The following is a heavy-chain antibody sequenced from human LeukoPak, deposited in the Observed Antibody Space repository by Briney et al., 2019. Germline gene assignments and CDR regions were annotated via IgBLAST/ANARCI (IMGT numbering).Heavy chain of an antibody. J-gene: IGHJ5*02. CDR1: GGSISSGDYY. CDR3: ARAREDYGDPWFDP. CDR2: IYYSGST. Sequence: SQTLSLTCTVSGGSISSGDYYWRWIRQPPGKGLEWIGYIYYSGSTYYNPSLKSRITISVDTSKNQFSLKLSSVTAADTAVYYCARAREDYGDPWFDPWGQGTLVTVSS. D-gene: IGHD4-17*01. V-gene: IGHV4-30-4*01.